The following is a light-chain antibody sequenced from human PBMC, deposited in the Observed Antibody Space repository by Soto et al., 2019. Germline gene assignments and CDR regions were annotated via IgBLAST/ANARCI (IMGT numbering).Light chain of an antibody. Sequence: EIVLTQSPGTLSLSPGERATLSCRASQSVSGSYLAWYQQKPGQAPRLLIYGASSRATGIPDRFSGSGSGTDFTLTISSLEPEDFAVYYCQQHSNWPLTFGGGTKVDIK. CDR1: QSVSGSY. CDR2: GAS. J-gene: IGKJ4*01. V-gene: IGKV3D-20*02. CDR3: QQHSNWPLT.